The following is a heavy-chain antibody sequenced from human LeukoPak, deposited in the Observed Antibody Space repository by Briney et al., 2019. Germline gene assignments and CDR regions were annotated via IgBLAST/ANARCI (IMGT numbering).Heavy chain of an antibody. V-gene: IGHV3-15*01. CDR3: TTTYYDILTGYYRDY. CDR2: IKSKTDGGTT. D-gene: IGHD3-9*01. Sequence: PGGSLRLSCAASGFTFSKVWMSWVRQAPREGLEWVGRIKSKTDGGTTDYAAPVKGRFTISRDDSKNTLYLQMNSLKTEDTAVYYCTTTYYDILTGYYRDYWGQGTLVTVSS. CDR1: GFTFSKVW. J-gene: IGHJ4*02.